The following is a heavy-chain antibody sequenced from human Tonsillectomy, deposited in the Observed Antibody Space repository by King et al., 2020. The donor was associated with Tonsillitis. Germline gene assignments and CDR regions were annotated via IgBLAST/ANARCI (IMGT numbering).Heavy chain of an antibody. J-gene: IGHJ4*02. CDR3: AKDRWLVPHY. CDR2: IRYDGSNK. CDR1: GFTFSSYG. D-gene: IGHD6-19*01. V-gene: IGHV3-30*02. Sequence: VQLVESGGGVVQPGGSLRLSCAASGFTFSSYGMHWVRQAPGKGLEWVAFIRYDGSNKYYADSVKGRFTISRDNSKNTLYLQMNSLRAEDTAVYYCAKDRWLVPHYWGQGTLVTVSS.